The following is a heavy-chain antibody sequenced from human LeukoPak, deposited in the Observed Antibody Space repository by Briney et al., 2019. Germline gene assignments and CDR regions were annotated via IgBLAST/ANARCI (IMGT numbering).Heavy chain of an antibody. CDR2: ISYDGSNK. J-gene: IGHJ6*02. V-gene: IGHV3-30*18. D-gene: IGHD7-27*01. CDR3: AKDLGWPDPGPVYYYYYGMDV. CDR1: GFTFSSYG. Sequence: QPGRSLRLSCAASGFTFSSYGMHWVRQAPGKGLEWVAVISYDGSNKYYADSVKGRFTISRDNSKNTLYLQMNSLRAEDTAVYYCAKDLGWPDPGPVYYYYYGMDVWGQGTTVTVSS.